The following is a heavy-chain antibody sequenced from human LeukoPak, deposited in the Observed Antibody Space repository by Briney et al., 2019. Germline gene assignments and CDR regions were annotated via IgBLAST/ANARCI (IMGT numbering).Heavy chain of an antibody. CDR3: ARGRVYCDSSGYYYEMDV. J-gene: IGHJ6*04. Sequence: GASVKVSCKASGYTFTSYDINWVRQATGQGLEWMGWMNPNSGNTGYAQKFQGRVTMTRNTSISTAYMELSSLRSEDTAVYYCARGRVYCDSSGYYYEMDVWGKGTTVTVSS. V-gene: IGHV1-8*01. CDR2: MNPNSGNT. CDR1: GYTFTSYD. D-gene: IGHD3-22*01.